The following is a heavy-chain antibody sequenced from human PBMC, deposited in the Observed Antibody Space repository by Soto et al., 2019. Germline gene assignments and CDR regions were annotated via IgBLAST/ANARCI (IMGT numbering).Heavy chain of an antibody. Sequence: SQTLSLTCAISGDSVSSNSAAWNWIRQSPSRGLEWLGRTYYRSKWYNDYAVSVKSRITINPDTSKNQFSLQLNSVTPEDTAVYYCARDISISSSSYYYYYYGMDVWGQGTTVTVSS. D-gene: IGHD6-6*01. V-gene: IGHV6-1*01. CDR2: TYYRSKWYN. CDR1: GDSVSSNSAA. CDR3: ARDISISSSSYYYYYYGMDV. J-gene: IGHJ6*02.